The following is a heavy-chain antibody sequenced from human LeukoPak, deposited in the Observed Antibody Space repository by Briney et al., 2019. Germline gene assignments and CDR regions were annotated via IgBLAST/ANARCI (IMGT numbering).Heavy chain of an antibody. CDR1: GFTFSSYA. CDR3: ARPAYYDFWSGYYWAFDI. Sequence: GRSLRLSCAASGFTFSSYAMHWVRQAPGKGLKWVAVISYDGSNKYYADSVKGRFTISRDNSKNTLYPQMNSLRAEDTAVYYCARPAYYDFWSGYYWAFDIWGQGTMVTVSS. CDR2: ISYDGSNK. V-gene: IGHV3-30*04. J-gene: IGHJ3*02. D-gene: IGHD3-3*01.